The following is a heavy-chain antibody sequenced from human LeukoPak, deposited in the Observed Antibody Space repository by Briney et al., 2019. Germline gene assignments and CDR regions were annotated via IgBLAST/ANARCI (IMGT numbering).Heavy chain of an antibody. CDR3: ARRDTAYYDILTGYMRDPDAFDI. Sequence: GESLKISCKGSGYSFTSYWIGWVRQMPGKGLEWMGIIYPGDSDTRYSPSFQGQVTISADKSISTAYLQWSSLKASDTAMYYCARRDTAYYDILTGYMRDPDAFDIWGQGTMVTVSS. CDR2: IYPGDSDT. CDR1: GYSFTSYW. D-gene: IGHD3-9*01. J-gene: IGHJ3*02. V-gene: IGHV5-51*01.